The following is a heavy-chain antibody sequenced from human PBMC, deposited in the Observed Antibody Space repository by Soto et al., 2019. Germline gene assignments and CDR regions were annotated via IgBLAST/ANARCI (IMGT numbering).Heavy chain of an antibody. D-gene: IGHD6-6*01. J-gene: IGHJ3*02. CDR2: IYHSGST. CDR1: SGSIISSNW. V-gene: IGHV4-4*02. CDR3: ARAEYSSSLGAFDI. Sequence: SETLSLTCAVSSGSIISSNWWSWVRQPPGKGLEWIGEIYHSGSTNYNPSLKSRVTISVDKSKNQFSLKLSSVTAADTAVYYCARAEYSSSLGAFDIWGQGTMVTVSS.